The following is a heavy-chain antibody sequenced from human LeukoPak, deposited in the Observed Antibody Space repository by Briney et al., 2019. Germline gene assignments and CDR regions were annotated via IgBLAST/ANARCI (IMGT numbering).Heavy chain of an antibody. V-gene: IGHV4-4*07. D-gene: IGHD4-11*01. Sequence: TSETLSLTCTVSGGSISTYYWSWIRQPAGKGLEWIGRIYTSGSTNYNPSLKSRVTLSLDTSKNHFFLKLSSVTAADTAVYYCARYREGWYFDLWGRGTLVTVSS. J-gene: IGHJ2*01. CDR1: GGSISTYY. CDR2: IYTSGST. CDR3: ARYREGWYFDL.